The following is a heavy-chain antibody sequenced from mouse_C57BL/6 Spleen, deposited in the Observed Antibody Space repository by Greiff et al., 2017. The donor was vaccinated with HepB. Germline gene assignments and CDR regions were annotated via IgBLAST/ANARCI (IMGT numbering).Heavy chain of an antibody. CDR2: ISDGGSYT. CDR1: GFTFSSYA. CDR3: ARPTYAMDY. J-gene: IGHJ4*01. Sequence: EVKLVESGGGLVKPGGSLKLSCAASGFTFSSYAMSWVRQTPEKRLEWVATISDGGSYTYYPDNVKGRFTISRDNAKNNLYLQMSHLKSEDTAMYYCARPTYAMDYWGQGTSVTVSS. V-gene: IGHV5-4*03. D-gene: IGHD2-10*01.